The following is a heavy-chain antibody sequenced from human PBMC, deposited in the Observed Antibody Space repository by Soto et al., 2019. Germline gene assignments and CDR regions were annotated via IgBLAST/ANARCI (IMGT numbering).Heavy chain of an antibody. D-gene: IGHD5-18*01. Sequence: QLQLQESGSGLVKPSQTLSLTCAVSGGSISSGGYSWSWIRQPPGKGLEWIGYIYHSGSTYYNPAPKSRVTISVDRSNTRFSLKLSCVTAAHTAVYYCARQSDSYLAFDIWGQGTMVTVSS. V-gene: IGHV4-30-2*01. CDR1: GGSISSGGYS. CDR3: ARQSDSYLAFDI. CDR2: IYHSGST. J-gene: IGHJ3*02.